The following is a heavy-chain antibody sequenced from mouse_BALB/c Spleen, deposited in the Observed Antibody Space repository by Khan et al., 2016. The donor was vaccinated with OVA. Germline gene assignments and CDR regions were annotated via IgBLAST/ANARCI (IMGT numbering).Heavy chain of an antibody. Sequence: VQLQESGPGLVAPSQSLSITCPVSGFSLPDYAVSWIRQPPGKGLDWLGVIWGGGSKYYNSALKSRLSISKDNSKSQVFLKMNSLQTDDTAMYYCAKDPPYYAMDYWGQGTSVTVSS. CDR1: GFSLPDYA. J-gene: IGHJ4*01. V-gene: IGHV2-6-5*01. CDR3: AKDPPYYAMDY. CDR2: IWGGGSK.